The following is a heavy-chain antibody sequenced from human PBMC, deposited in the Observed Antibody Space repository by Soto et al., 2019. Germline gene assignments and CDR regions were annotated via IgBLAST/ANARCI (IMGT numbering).Heavy chain of an antibody. CDR2: IYPTGKT. J-gene: IGHJ6*02. D-gene: IGHD6-25*01. CDR1: NASISSVGYS. V-gene: IGHV4-30-2*01. Sequence: PSETLSLTCTVSNASISSVGYSWSWIRQTPGKGLEWIGYIYPTGKTYYNPSLKNRATISIDTSQNQFSLQLTPVTAADTAVYYCARAPPRPAPRWRXWGHGTKLTVS. CDR3: ARAPPRPAPRWRX.